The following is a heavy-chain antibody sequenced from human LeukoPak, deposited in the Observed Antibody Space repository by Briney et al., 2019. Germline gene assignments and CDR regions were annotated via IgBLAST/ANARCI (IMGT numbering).Heavy chain of an antibody. CDR1: GGSFSGHY. J-gene: IGHJ4*02. CDR3: ATRTYYYDNPALSHDY. Sequence: SETLSLTCAVYGGSFSGHYWRWIRQPPGKGLEWIGEISHSGSTNYNPSLKSRVTISVDMSTNQFSLKLNSVTAADTAVYYCATRTYYYDNPALSHDYWGQGTLVTVSS. D-gene: IGHD3-22*01. V-gene: IGHV4-34*01. CDR2: ISHSGST.